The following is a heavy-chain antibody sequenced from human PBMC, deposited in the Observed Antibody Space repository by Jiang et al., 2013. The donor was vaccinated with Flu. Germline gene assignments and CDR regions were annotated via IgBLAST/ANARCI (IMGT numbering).Heavy chain of an antibody. CDR1: GYTFTGYY. CDR3: ARGAFFYSGGWYNGALDV. Sequence: SGAEVKKPGASVKVSCKASGYTFTGYYMHWVRQAPGQGLEWMGWINPNSGDTSYAQKLQGSVTMTRDTSISTVYMELSRLTSDDTAVYYCARGAFFYSGGWYNGALDVWGQGNTVTVSS. CDR2: INPNSGDT. D-gene: IGHD2-15*01. J-gene: IGHJ6*02. V-gene: IGHV1-2*04.